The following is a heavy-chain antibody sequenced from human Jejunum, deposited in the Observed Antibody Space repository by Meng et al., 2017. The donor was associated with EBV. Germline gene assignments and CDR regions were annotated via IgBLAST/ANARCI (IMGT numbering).Heavy chain of an antibody. Sequence: GQLQASGPGVVRPWETLSLTCAVPGGSVSCYYWNWIRQSPGKGLEWIGYIYYSGSTNYNPSLKSRVTISVDTSKNQFSLKLSSVTAADTAMYYCASHSGSSSWWFDPWGQGTLVTVSS. J-gene: IGHJ5*02. V-gene: IGHV4-59*02. CDR3: ASHSGSSSWWFDP. CDR1: GGSVSCYY. CDR2: IYYSGST. D-gene: IGHD6-6*01.